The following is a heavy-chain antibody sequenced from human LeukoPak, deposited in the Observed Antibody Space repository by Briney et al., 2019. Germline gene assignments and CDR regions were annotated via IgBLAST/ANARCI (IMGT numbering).Heavy chain of an antibody. CDR3: ARGQTLTF. J-gene: IGHJ4*02. CDR1: GGSISSYY. Sequence: ETLSLTCTVSGGSISSYYWSWIRQAPGKGLEWVANINQDGSKKFYVDSVKGRFTISRDNAKNALYMQMNSLRAEDTGVYFCARGQTLTFWGQGTLVTASS. V-gene: IGHV3-7*01. CDR2: INQDGSKK.